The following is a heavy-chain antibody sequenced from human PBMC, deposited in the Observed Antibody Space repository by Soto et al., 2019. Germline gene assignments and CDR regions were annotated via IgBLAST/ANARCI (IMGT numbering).Heavy chain of an antibody. D-gene: IGHD3-3*01. CDR2: IIPIFGTA. CDR1: GGTFSSYA. CDR3: ASSLYDFWSGYYTDSRGKHYYYYGMDV. V-gene: IGHV1-69*13. Sequence: ASVKVSCKASGGTFSSYAISWVRQAPGQGLEWMGGIIPIFGTANYAQKFQGRVTITADESTSTAYMELSSLRSEDTAVYYCASSLYDFWSGYYTDSRGKHYYYYGMDVWGQGTTVTV. J-gene: IGHJ6*02.